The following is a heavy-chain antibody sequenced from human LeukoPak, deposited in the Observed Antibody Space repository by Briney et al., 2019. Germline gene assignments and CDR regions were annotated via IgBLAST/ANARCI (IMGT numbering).Heavy chain of an antibody. CDR3: ARGYYYDSSGYYPLDY. V-gene: IGHV4-30-4*08. Sequence: PSETLSLTCAVYGGSFSGYYWSWIRQPPGKGLEWIGYIYYSGSTYYNPSLKSRVTISVDTSKNRFSLKLSSVTAADTAVYYCARGYYYDSSGYYPLDYWGQGTLVTVSS. J-gene: IGHJ4*02. CDR1: GGSFSGYY. CDR2: IYYSGST. D-gene: IGHD3-22*01.